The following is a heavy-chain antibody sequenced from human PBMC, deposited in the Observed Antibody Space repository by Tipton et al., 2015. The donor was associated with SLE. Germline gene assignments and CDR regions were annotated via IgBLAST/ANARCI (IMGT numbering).Heavy chain of an antibody. V-gene: IGHV3-9*01. CDR3: RKGDSWSYHGYFQH. D-gene: IGHD1-26*01. J-gene: IGHJ1*01. Sequence: SLRLSCAASGFTFDDYAMHWVRQATGKGLEWVSGISWNSGSIGYADSVKGRFTISRDNAKNSLYLQKNSLRAEDTALYYCRKGDSWSYHGYFQHCGQGTLVTVSS. CDR2: ISWNSGSI. CDR1: GFTFDDYA.